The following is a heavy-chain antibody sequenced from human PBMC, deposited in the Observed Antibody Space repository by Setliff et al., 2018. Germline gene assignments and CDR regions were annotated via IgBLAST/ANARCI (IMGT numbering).Heavy chain of an antibody. Sequence: GGSLRLSCAASGFTFSAYWMQWVRQAPGKGLEWVSAISASGDTTYYADSVRGRFTISRDNSKSTLYLQMNSLRAEDTAVYYCAKDFRDLGYSDYWGQGTLVTVSS. CDR1: GFTFSAYW. V-gene: IGHV3-23*01. CDR3: AKDFRDLGYSDY. CDR2: ISASGDTT. J-gene: IGHJ4*02.